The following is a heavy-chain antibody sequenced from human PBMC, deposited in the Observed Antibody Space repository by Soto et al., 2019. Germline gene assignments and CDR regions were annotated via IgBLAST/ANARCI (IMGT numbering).Heavy chain of an antibody. Sequence: GGSLRVSCAASGFTFDDYGLSWVRQAPGKGLEWVSGINWNGGSTRYAVSVKGRFTISRDNAKNSLYLQMNSLRAEDTALYYYGSSIGGATNYGMDVWGQGTTVTVSS. D-gene: IGHD1-26*01. CDR3: GSSIGGATNYGMDV. CDR1: GFTFDDYG. V-gene: IGHV3-20*04. CDR2: INWNGGST. J-gene: IGHJ6*02.